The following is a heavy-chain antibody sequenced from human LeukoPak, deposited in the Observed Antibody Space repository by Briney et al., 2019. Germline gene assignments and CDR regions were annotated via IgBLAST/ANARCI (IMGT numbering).Heavy chain of an antibody. Sequence: SAKVSCKASGGTFSSYAISWVRQAPGQGLEWMGGIIPIFGTANYAQKFQGRVTITTDKSTSTAYMELSSLRSEDTAVYYCARGDYKGIDAFDIWGQGTMVTVSS. CDR2: IIPIFGTA. D-gene: IGHD4-11*01. J-gene: IGHJ3*02. CDR1: GGTFSSYA. CDR3: ARGDYKGIDAFDI. V-gene: IGHV1-69*05.